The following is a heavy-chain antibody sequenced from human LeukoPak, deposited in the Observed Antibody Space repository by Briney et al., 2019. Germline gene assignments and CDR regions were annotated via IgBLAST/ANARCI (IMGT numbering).Heavy chain of an antibody. CDR1: GFTFSSYW. CDR2: IKQDGSEK. V-gene: IGHV3-7*01. J-gene: IGHJ3*02. CDR3: ARDLRGDAFDI. Sequence: GGSLRLSCAASGFTFSSYWMSWVRQAPGKGLEWVANIKQDGSEKYYVDSVKGRFTISRDNAKNSLYLQMNSLGAEDTAVYYCARDLRGDAFDIWGQGTMVTVSS.